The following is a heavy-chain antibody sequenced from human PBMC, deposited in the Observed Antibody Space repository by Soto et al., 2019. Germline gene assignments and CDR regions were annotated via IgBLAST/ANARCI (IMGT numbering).Heavy chain of an antibody. CDR2: IYYSGST. V-gene: IGHV4-39*01. D-gene: IGHD1-26*01. J-gene: IGHJ2*01. CDR3: ARRSWRNWYFDL. CDR1: GGSISSSSYY. Sequence: QLQLQESGPGLVKPSETLSLTCTVSGGSISSSSYYWGWIRQPPGKGLEWIGSIYYSGSTYYNPSLKSRVTISVDTSKNQFSLKLSSVTAADTAVYYCARRSWRNWYFDLWGRGTLVTVSS.